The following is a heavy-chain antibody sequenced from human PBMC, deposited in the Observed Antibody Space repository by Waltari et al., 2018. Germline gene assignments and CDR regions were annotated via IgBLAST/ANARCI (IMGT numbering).Heavy chain of an antibody. CDR3: ASSSPRGMKS. V-gene: IGHV4-34*01. J-gene: IGHJ5*02. Sequence: QVQLQQWGAGLLKPSETLSLTCAVYGGSFSVYYWSWIRQPPGKGLEWIGEINHSGSTNYNPSLKSRVTISVDTSKNQFSLKLSSVTAADTAVYYCASSSPRGMKSWGQGTLVTVSS. D-gene: IGHD3-16*01. CDR2: INHSGST. CDR1: GGSFSVYY.